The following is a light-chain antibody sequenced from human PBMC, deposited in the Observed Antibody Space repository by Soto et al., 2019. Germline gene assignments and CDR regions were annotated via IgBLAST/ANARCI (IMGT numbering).Light chain of an antibody. J-gene: IGKJ4*01. CDR2: WAS. CDR1: QSVLYNSNNKNY. V-gene: IGKV4-1*01. Sequence: DFVMTQAPDSLAVSLGERATINCKSSQSVLYNSNNKNYLSWFQHKPGQPPKLLIYWASTRESGVPDRFSGSGSGTDFTLTISSLQAEDVAVYYCQHYYSAPLTFGGGTKVEIK. CDR3: QHYYSAPLT.